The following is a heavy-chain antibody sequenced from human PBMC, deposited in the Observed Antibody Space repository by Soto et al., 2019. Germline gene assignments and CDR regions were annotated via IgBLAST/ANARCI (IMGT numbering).Heavy chain of an antibody. V-gene: IGHV1-8*01. CDR2: VSPDSGST. J-gene: IGHJ6*02. D-gene: IGHD3-3*01. CDR1: GYTFSGYD. Sequence: QVQLVQSGAEVKKPGASVRVSCKASGYTFSGYDINWVRQATGQGLEWMGWVSPDSGSTGYAGIFQGRVTMTWDRSTTTAYMDLSSLPSEDSAVYYCARATELRYVEWSVYRGGNYAMDVWGQGPTVTVSS. CDR3: ARATELRYVEWSVYRGGNYAMDV.